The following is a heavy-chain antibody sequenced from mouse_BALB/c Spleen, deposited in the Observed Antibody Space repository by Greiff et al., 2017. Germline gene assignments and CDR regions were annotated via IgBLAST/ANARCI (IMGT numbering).Heavy chain of an antibody. D-gene: IGHD4-1*01. CDR1: GYTFTSYW. J-gene: IGHJ2*01. Sequence: LQQPGSELVRPGASVKLSCKASGYTFTSYWMHWVKQRHGQGLEWIGNIYPGSGSTNYDEKFKSKGTLTVDTSSSTAYMHLSSLTSEDSAVYYCTLNWEGYYFDYWGQGTTLTVSS. V-gene: IGHV1S22*01. CDR2: IYPGSGST. CDR3: TLNWEGYYFDY.